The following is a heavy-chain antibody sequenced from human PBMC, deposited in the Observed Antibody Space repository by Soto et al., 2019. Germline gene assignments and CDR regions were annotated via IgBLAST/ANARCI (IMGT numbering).Heavy chain of an antibody. CDR3: TRGTSGYYGLFDY. D-gene: IGHD3-22*01. J-gene: IGHJ4*02. Sequence: GWSLRLSCASSVFTFITHLMQWVRQAPGEGLVWVARIDTDGTATNYADSVKGRFTISRDNAKNTLYLQMNSLRADDTAVYFCTRGTSGYYGLFDYWGQGTLVTVSS. CDR2: IDTDGTAT. CDR1: VFTFITHL. V-gene: IGHV3-74*01.